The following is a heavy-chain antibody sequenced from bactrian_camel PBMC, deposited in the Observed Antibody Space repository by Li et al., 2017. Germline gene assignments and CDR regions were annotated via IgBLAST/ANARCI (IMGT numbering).Heavy chain of an antibody. J-gene: IGHJ7*01. CDR1: GYTYSRNC. CDR2: VDEAGRT. D-gene: IGHD4*01. V-gene: IGHV3S26*01. Sequence: HVQLVESGGGSVQAGGSLTLSCAASGYTYSRNCMAWFRQAPGKEREGVAAVDEAGRTSYEASVKGRFNISLANDKRTLYLDMGSLKPEDSAMYYCASVRGYYSDYILKTGEMDYWGKGTQVTVS.